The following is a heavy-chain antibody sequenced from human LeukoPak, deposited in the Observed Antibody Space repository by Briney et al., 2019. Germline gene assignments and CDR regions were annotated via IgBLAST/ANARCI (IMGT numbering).Heavy chain of an antibody. CDR3: AREGVAATGLDY. CDR2: IIPILAIT. Sequence: SVKVSCKASGGTFSNYAISWVRQAPGQGLEWMGRIIPILAITNYAQKFQGRVTISADKTTSTAYMELSSLRSEDTAVYYCAREGVAATGLDYWGQGTLVTVSS. J-gene: IGHJ4*02. CDR1: GGTFSNYA. D-gene: IGHD6-13*01. V-gene: IGHV1-69*04.